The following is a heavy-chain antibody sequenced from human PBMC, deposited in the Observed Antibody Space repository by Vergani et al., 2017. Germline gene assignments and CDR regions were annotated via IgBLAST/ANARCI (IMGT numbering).Heavy chain of an antibody. CDR3: AKPRKTPYSSGWYS. J-gene: IGHJ4*02. V-gene: IGHV3-30*18. D-gene: IGHD6-19*01. CDR2: ISYDGSNK. Sequence: QVQLVESGGGVVQPGRSLRLSCAASGFTFSSYVMHWVRQAPGKGLEWVAVISYDGSNKYYADSVKGRFTISRDNSKNTLYLQMNSLRAEDTAVYYCAKPRKTPYSSGWYSWGQGTLVTVSS. CDR1: GFTFSSYV.